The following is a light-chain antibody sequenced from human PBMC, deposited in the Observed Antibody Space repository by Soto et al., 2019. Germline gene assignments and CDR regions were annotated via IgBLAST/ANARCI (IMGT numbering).Light chain of an antibody. J-gene: IGKJ4*01. CDR1: QSVGRS. V-gene: IGKV3-15*01. CDR2: GTS. Sequence: IVMTQSPATLSVSPGERATLSCRASQSVGRSLAWYQQKPGQAPRLLIYGTSARATGIPATFSGSGSGTEFTLTISSLQSEDFAIYYCQQYDNWPSVTVGGGTKVEI. CDR3: QQYDNWPSVT.